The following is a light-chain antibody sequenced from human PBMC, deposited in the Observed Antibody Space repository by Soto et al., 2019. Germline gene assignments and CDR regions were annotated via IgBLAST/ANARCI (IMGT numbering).Light chain of an antibody. Sequence: EVVMTQSPATLSVSPGERATLSCRASQSVNANLAWYQQKHGQPPRLLIHGASNRATGIPARFSGSGFGTEFILTISSLQSEDFAVYYCQQYNTWLWTFGQGTKVEI. CDR2: GAS. CDR3: QQYNTWLWT. J-gene: IGKJ1*01. V-gene: IGKV3-15*01. CDR1: QSVNAN.